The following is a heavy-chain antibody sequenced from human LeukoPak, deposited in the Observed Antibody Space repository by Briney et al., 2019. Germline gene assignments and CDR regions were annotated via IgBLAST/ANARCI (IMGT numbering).Heavy chain of an antibody. CDR3: AKDANYLRSGSFFIPFDY. D-gene: IGHD4/OR15-4a*01. CDR2: IGGSGVGT. CDR1: GFTFRRTA. J-gene: IGHJ4*02. V-gene: IGHV3-23*01. Sequence: GGSLRLSCAASGFTFRRTAMSWVRRAPGKGLQWVATIGGSGVGTYYAASVKGRFNISRDNSKNTLYLQMNSLRTEDTAIYYCAKDANYLRSGSFFIPFDYWGQGTLVTVHS.